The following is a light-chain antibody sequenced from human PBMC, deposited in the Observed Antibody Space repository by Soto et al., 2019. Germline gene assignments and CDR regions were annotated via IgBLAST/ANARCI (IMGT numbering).Light chain of an antibody. Sequence: DIQMTQSPSSLSASEGDRVTITCQASQDISNYLNWYQQKPGKAPKLLIYDASNLETGVPSRFSGSGSGTDFTFTISSLQPEDIATYYCQQYDTLRVTFGPGTKVDIK. V-gene: IGKV1-33*01. J-gene: IGKJ3*01. CDR3: QQYDTLRVT. CDR1: QDISNY. CDR2: DAS.